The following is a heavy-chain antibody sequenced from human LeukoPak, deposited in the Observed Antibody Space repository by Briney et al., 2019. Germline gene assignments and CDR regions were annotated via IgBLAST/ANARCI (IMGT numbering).Heavy chain of an antibody. CDR1: GGTFSSYA. D-gene: IGHD3-10*01. Sequence: SVKVSCKASGGTFSSYAISWVRHAPGQGLEWMGRIIPILGIATYAQKFQGRVTITADKSTSTAYMELSSLRSEDTAVYYCARDLTYYYGSGSYPKFDPWGQGTLVTVSS. V-gene: IGHV1-69*04. CDR3: ARDLTYYYGSGSYPKFDP. CDR2: IIPILGIA. J-gene: IGHJ5*02.